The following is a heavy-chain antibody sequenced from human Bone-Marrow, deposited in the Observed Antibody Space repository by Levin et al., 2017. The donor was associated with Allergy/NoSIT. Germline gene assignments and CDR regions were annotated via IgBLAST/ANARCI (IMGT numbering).Heavy chain of an antibody. CDR2: ISYRGST. CDR1: GGSISSAGYH. Sequence: SETLSLTCTVSGGSISSAGYHWTWIRQYPGTGLEWIGYISYRGSTYFNPSLKSRLTMSIDTSEQHFSLNLTSVSAADTAIYYCAGLDGYSFDYWGQGALVTVSS. V-gene: IGHV4-31*03. J-gene: IGHJ4*02. D-gene: IGHD1-1*01. CDR3: AGLDGYSFDY.